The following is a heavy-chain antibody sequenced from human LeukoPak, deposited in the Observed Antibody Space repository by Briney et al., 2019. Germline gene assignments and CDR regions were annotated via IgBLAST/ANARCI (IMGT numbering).Heavy chain of an antibody. V-gene: IGHV4-59*11. CDR2: IYYSGST. CDR1: GGSISSHY. CDR3: ARSGYEVSVTTPFDY. D-gene: IGHD5-12*01. J-gene: IGHJ4*02. Sequence: SETLSLTCTVSGGSISSHYWSWIRQPPGKGLEWTGYIYYSGSTNYNPSLKSRVTISVDTSKNQFSLKLSSVTAADTAVYYCARSGYEVSVTTPFDYWGQGTLVTVSS.